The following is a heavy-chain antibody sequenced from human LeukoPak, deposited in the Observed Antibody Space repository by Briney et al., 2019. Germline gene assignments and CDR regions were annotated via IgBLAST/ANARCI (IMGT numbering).Heavy chain of an antibody. CDR1: GFTFSRYG. CDR3: ARVPVQLRPPFDY. V-gene: IGHV3-30*03. Sequence: PGGSLRLSCAASGFTFSRYGMHWVRQAPGKGLEWVAVISYDGSNKYYADSVKGRFTISRDNSKNTLYLQMNSLRAEDTAVYYCARVPVQLRPPFDYWGQGTLVTVSS. D-gene: IGHD5-18*01. CDR2: ISYDGSNK. J-gene: IGHJ4*02.